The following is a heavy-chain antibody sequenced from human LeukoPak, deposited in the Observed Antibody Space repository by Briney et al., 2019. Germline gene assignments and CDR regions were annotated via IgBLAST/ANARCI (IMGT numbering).Heavy chain of an antibody. CDR1: GFTFTSYY. D-gene: IGHD6-6*01. V-gene: IGHV3-21*01. CDR2: ISSSGGHI. J-gene: IGHJ4*02. Sequence: GGSLRLSCAASGFTFTSYYMNWVRQAPGKGLEWVSSISSSGGHIYYADSVKGRFTISRDNAKNSLYLQMNSLRAEDTAVYYCARDKRVGSSSGFDYWGQGTLVTVSS. CDR3: ARDKRVGSSSGFDY.